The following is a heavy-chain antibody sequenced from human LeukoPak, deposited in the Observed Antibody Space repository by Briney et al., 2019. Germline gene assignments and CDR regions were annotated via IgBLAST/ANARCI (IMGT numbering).Heavy chain of an antibody. D-gene: IGHD6-19*01. Sequence: ASVKVSCKASGYTFTSYYMHWVRQAPGQGLEWMGIINPSGGSTSYAQKFQGRVTMTRDTSTSTVYMELSSLRSEDTAVYYCARDKSEGSSGWFTTGSDYWGQGTLVTVSS. CDR1: GYTFTSYY. CDR2: INPSGGST. V-gene: IGHV1-46*01. CDR3: ARDKSEGSSGWFTTGSDY. J-gene: IGHJ4*02.